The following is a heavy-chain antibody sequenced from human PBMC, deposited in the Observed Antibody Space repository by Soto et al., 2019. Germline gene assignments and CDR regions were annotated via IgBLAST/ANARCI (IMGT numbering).Heavy chain of an antibody. V-gene: IGHV1-8*01. CDR2: MNPNRGNT. CDR3: GRGEVEYGDYYPYYYYGMHV. J-gene: IGHJ6*02. D-gene: IGHD4-17*01. Sequence: ASVKVSCKASGYTFTSYDINWERQATGQGLERMGWMNPNRGNTGYAQKFQGRVTMTRNTSISTAYMELSSLVSEDTAVYYCGRGEVEYGDYYPYYYYGMHVWGQGTTFTVSS. CDR1: GYTFTSYD.